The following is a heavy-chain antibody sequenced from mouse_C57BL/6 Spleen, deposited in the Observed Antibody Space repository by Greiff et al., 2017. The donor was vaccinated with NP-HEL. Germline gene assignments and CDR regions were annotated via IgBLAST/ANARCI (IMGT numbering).Heavy chain of an antibody. D-gene: IGHD1-1*01. CDR3: ARYYGSRSWFAY. CDR1: GYTFTSYW. Sequence: QVQLKQPGAELVKPGASVKLSCKASGYTFTSYWMHWVKQRPGQGLEWIGMIHPNSGSTNYNEKFKSKATLTVDKSSSTAYMQLSSLTSEDSAVDYCARYYGSRSWFAYWGQGTLVTVSA. CDR2: IHPNSGST. V-gene: IGHV1-64*01. J-gene: IGHJ3*01.